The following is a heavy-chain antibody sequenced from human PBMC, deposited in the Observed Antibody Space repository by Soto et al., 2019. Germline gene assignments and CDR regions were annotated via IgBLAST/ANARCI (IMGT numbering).Heavy chain of an antibody. CDR3: ARLSGTWRAFDI. CDR1: RFTFSSYW. Sequence: EVQLVESGGGLVQPGGSLRLSCAASRFTFSSYWMHWVRQAPGKGLVWVSRIYTDGSSTNYADSVQGRFTISRDNAKNTLYLQMNSLRAEDTAVYYCARLSGTWRAFDIWGQGTMVTVSS. D-gene: IGHD1-7*01. V-gene: IGHV3-74*01. J-gene: IGHJ3*02. CDR2: IYTDGSST.